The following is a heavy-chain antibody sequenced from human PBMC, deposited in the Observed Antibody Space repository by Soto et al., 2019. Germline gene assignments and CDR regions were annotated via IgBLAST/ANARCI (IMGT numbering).Heavy chain of an antibody. V-gene: IGHV3-13*01. J-gene: IGHJ3*02. CDR3: ARDSGILAAHGAFDI. Sequence: GGSLRLSCAASGFTFSSYDMHWVRQATGKGLEWVSAIGTAGDTYYPGSVKGRFTISRENAKNSLYLQMNSLRAEDTAVYYCARDSGILAAHGAFDIWGQGTMVTVSS. D-gene: IGHD6-13*01. CDR1: GFTFSSYD. CDR2: IGTAGDT.